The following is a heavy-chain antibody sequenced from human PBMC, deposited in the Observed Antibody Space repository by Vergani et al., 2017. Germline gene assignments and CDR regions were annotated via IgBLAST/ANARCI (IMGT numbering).Heavy chain of an antibody. CDR3: AKSVIPTGHWGWIDP. CDR1: GYTFTGYY. Sequence: QVQLVQSGAEVKKPGASVKVSCKASGYTFTGYYIHWVRQAPGQGLEWMGWINPNSGGTNYAQKFQGRVTMTRDTSISTAHMELSRLRSDDTAIYYCAKSVIPTGHWGWIDPGGQGTLVTVSS. J-gene: IGHJ5*02. V-gene: IGHV1-2*02. CDR2: INPNSGGT. D-gene: IGHD2-2*01.